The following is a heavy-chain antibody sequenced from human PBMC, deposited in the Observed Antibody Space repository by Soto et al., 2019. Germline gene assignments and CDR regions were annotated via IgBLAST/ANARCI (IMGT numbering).Heavy chain of an antibody. Sequence: SETLSLTCTVSGGSIDFYYWSWIRQPPGKGLERIGHIYYRGNTDYNPSFKSRVTISRDMSKNQFSLNLRSVTAADTALYYCARRYADWLLSGRSWLDPWGQGTLVTVSS. CDR1: GGSIDFYY. CDR2: IYYRGNT. CDR3: ARRYADWLLSGRSWLDP. J-gene: IGHJ5*02. D-gene: IGHD3-9*01. V-gene: IGHV4-59*08.